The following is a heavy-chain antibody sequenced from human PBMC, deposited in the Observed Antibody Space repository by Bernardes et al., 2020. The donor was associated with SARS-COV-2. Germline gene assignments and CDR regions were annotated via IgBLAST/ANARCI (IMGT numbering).Heavy chain of an antibody. J-gene: IGHJ4*02. CDR3: ATVGPGGSYDY. D-gene: IGHD1-26*01. CDR2: VDPADDKK. Sequence: ASVKVSCKVSGYTLSALSIHWVRQAPEKGLVWMGGVDPADDKKRYAQKFQGRVTMTEDTSTDTAYMELSSLRSEDTAVYFCATVGPGGSYDYWGLGTLVTVSS. CDR1: GYTLSALS. V-gene: IGHV1-24*01.